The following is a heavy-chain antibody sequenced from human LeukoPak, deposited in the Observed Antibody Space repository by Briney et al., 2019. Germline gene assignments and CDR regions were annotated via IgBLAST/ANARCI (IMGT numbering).Heavy chain of an antibody. CDR3: ARGGPNKSGWTLDY. CDR2: ISAYNGNT. V-gene: IGHV1-18*01. Sequence: ASVKVSCKASGYTFTSYGISWVRQAPGQGLEWMGWISAYNGNTNYAQKLQGRVTMTTDTSTSTAYMELRSLRPEDTAVFFCARGGPNKSGWTLDYWGQGTLVTVSS. CDR1: GYTFTSYG. J-gene: IGHJ4*02. D-gene: IGHD6-25*01.